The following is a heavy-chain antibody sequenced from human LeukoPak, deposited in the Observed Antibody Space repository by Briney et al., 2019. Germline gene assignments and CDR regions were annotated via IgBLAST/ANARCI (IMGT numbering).Heavy chain of an antibody. V-gene: IGHV4-59*01. Sequence: SETLSLTCTVSGGSISSYYWSWIRQPPGKGLEWIGYLYYSGSTNYNPSLKSRVTISVDTSKNQFSLKLSSVTAADTAVYYCARAVLYYDFWSGYSDAFDIWGQGTMVTVSS. CDR3: ARAVLYYDFWSGYSDAFDI. D-gene: IGHD3-3*01. CDR2: LYYSGST. J-gene: IGHJ3*02. CDR1: GGSISSYY.